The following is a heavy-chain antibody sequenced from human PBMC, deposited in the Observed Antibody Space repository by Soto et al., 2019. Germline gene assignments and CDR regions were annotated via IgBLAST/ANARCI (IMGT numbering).Heavy chain of an antibody. J-gene: IGHJ6*02. D-gene: IGHD3-22*01. V-gene: IGHV5-51*01. CDR1: GYSFTSYW. CDR2: IYPGDSDT. Sequence: PGESLKISCKGSGYSFTSYWIGWVRQMPGKGLEWMGIIYPGDSDTRYSLSFQGQVTISADKSISTAYLQWSSLKVSDTAMYYCARSPYYYDSSGYLTFGYYYGMDVWGQGTTVTVSS. CDR3: ARSPYYYDSSGYLTFGYYYGMDV.